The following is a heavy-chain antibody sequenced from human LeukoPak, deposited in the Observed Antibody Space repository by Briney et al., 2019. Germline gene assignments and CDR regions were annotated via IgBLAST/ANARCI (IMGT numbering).Heavy chain of an antibody. CDR2: IYYSGST. D-gene: IGHD1-26*01. CDR3: ARHKGGKNWFDP. V-gene: IGHV4-39*01. J-gene: IGHJ5*02. Sequence: SETLSLTCTVSGGSLSSSSYYWGWIRQPPGKGLEWIGSIYYSGSTYYNPSLKSRVTISVDTSKNQFSLKLSSVTAAHTAVYYCARHKGGKNWFDPWGQGTLVTVSS. CDR1: GGSLSSSSYY.